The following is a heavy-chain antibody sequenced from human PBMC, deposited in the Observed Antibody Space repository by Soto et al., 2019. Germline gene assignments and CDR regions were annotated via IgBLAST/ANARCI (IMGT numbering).Heavy chain of an antibody. Sequence: SVKVSCKASGGTFSSYTISWVRQAPGQGLEWMGRIIPILGIANYAQKFQGRVTITADKSTSTAYMELSSLRSEDTAVYYCARDPINNWFDPWGQGTLVTVSS. CDR1: GGTFSSYT. CDR3: ARDPINNWFDP. V-gene: IGHV1-69*04. J-gene: IGHJ5*02. CDR2: IIPILGIA. D-gene: IGHD3-9*01.